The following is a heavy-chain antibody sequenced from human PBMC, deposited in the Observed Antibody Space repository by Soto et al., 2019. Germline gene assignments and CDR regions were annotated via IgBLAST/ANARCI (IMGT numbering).Heavy chain of an antibody. V-gene: IGHV4-59*08. CDR3: ARVIVVVPAARVFDY. Sequence: SETLSLTCTVSGGSISSYCWSWIRQPPGKGLEWIGYIYYSGSTNYNPSLKSRVTISVDTSKNQFSLKLSSVTAADTAVYYCARVIVVVPAARVFDYWGQGTLVTVSS. D-gene: IGHD2-2*01. J-gene: IGHJ4*02. CDR2: IYYSGST. CDR1: GGSISSYC.